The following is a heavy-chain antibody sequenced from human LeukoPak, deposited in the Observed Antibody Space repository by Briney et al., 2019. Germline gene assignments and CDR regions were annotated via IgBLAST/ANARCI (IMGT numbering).Heavy chain of an antibody. J-gene: IGHJ3*02. CDR2: ISGSVANT. D-gene: IGHD6-13*01. CDR1: GFTFSSYA. Sequence: PGGSLRLSCAASGFTFSSYAMNWVRQAPGKGLEWVSAISGSVANTYYADSVKGRFTISRDNSKNTLYLQMNSLRAEDTALYYCAKDASSTWFDAFDIWGQGTMVTVSS. CDR3: AKDASSTWFDAFDI. V-gene: IGHV3-23*01.